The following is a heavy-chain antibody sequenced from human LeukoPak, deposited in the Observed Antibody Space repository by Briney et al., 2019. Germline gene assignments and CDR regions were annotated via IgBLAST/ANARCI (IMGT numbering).Heavy chain of an antibody. Sequence: GGSLRLSCAASGFTFSSYGMHWVRQAPGKGLEWVAVISYDGSNKYYADSVKGRFTISRDNSKNTLYLQMNSLRAEDTAVYYCAKTFLSGSGSYYPHFDYWGQGTLVTVSS. CDR2: ISYDGSNK. V-gene: IGHV3-30*18. D-gene: IGHD3-10*01. CDR1: GFTFSSYG. J-gene: IGHJ4*02. CDR3: AKTFLSGSGSYYPHFDY.